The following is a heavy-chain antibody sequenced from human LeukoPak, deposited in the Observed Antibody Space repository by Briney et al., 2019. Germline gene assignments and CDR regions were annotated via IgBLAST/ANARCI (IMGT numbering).Heavy chain of an antibody. V-gene: IGHV4-59*01. CDR3: ARYIGSGSYYNAIDY. Sequence: ASETLSLTCTVSGGSISSYYWSWIRQPPGKGLEWIGYIYYSGSTNYNPSLKSRVTISVDTSKNQFSLKLSSVTAADTAVYYCARYIGSGSYYNAIDYWGQGTLVTVSS. CDR2: IYYSGST. J-gene: IGHJ4*02. D-gene: IGHD3-10*01. CDR1: GGSISSYY.